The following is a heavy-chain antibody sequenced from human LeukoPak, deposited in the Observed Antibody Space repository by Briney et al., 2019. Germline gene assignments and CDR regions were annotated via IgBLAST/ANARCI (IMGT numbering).Heavy chain of an antibody. D-gene: IGHD6-6*01. Sequence: AETLSLTCTVSGGYLSSYYWSWIRQPPGKGLEWIGYIYYSGSTNYNPSLKSRVTILVDTSKNQFPLKLSSVTGADTAVYYCARGIAARPGAFFASGGQEPWSPSPQ. CDR3: ARGIAARPGAFFAS. CDR2: IYYSGST. J-gene: IGHJ4*02. V-gene: IGHV4-59*01. CDR1: GGYLSSYY.